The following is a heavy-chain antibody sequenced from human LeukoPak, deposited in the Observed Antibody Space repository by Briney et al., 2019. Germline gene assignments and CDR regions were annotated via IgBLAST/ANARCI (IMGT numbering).Heavy chain of an antibody. CDR3: AKDSGSCTSCYLPAESDWFDP. Sequence: PGGSLRHSCAASGFTFSNYWMHWVRQAPGKGLAWVSRINSVGSRKIYADSEKDRFSISRDNSKNTLYLQMNSLRVEDAAVYYCAKDSGSCTSCYLPAESDWFDPWGQGTLVTVSS. CDR1: GFTFSNYW. D-gene: IGHD2-2*01. J-gene: IGHJ5*02. CDR2: INSVGSRK. V-gene: IGHV3-74*01.